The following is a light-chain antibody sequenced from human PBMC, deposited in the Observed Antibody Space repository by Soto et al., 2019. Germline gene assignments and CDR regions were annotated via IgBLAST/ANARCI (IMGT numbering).Light chain of an antibody. CDR2: AAS. V-gene: IGKV1-9*01. CDR1: QGIGIY. Sequence: DIPLTQSPSFLSASVRDRVTITSRASQGIGIYLAWYQQKPGKAPKLLIYAASTLQSGVPSRFTGSGSGTEFTLTISSLQPEDVATYYCQQLNSYPLTFGGGTKVEIK. CDR3: QQLNSYPLT. J-gene: IGKJ4*01.